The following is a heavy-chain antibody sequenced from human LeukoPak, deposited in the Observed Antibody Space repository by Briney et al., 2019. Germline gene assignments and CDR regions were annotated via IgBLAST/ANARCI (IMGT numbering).Heavy chain of an antibody. CDR3: ARVMVRGVSDWYFDL. V-gene: IGHV4-59*01. CDR1: GGSISSYY. J-gene: IGHJ2*01. Sequence: NPSETLSLTCTVSGGSISSYYWSWIRQPPGKGLEWIGYIYYSGSTNYNPSLKSRVTISVDTSKNQFSLKLSSVTAADTAVYYCARVMVRGVSDWYFDLWGRGTLVTVSS. CDR2: IYYSGST. D-gene: IGHD3-10*01.